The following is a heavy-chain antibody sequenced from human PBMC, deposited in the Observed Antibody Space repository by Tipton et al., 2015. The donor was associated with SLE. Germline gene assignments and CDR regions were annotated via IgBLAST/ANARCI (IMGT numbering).Heavy chain of an antibody. Sequence: TLSLTCAVYGGSFSGYYWSWIRQPPGKGLEWIGEINHSGGTNYNPSLKSRVTISVDTSKNQFSLRLRSVTAADTAVYYCARARYYDFWSGYYNWFDPWGQGTLVTVSS. D-gene: IGHD3-3*01. CDR3: ARARYYDFWSGYYNWFDP. CDR1: GGSFSGYY. J-gene: IGHJ5*02. V-gene: IGHV4-34*01. CDR2: INHSGGT.